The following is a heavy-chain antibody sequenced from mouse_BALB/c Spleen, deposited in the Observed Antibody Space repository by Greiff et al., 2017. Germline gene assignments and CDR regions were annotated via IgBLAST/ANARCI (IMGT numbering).Heavy chain of an antibody. CDR3: ARADYGSSYLDS. J-gene: IGHJ2*01. Sequence: QVQLQQSGAELAKPGASVKMSCKASGYTFTSYWMHWVKQRPGQGLEWIGYINPSTGYTEYNQKSKDKATLTADKSSSTAYMQLSSLTSEDSAVYYCARADYGSSYLDSGGQGTTLTVSS. D-gene: IGHD1-1*01. CDR2: INPSTGYT. V-gene: IGHV1-7*01. CDR1: GYTFTSYW.